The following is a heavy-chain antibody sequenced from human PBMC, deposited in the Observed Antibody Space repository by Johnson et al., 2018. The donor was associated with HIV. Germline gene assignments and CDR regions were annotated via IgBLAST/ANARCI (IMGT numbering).Heavy chain of an antibody. CDR2: ISYDGSNE. D-gene: IGHD6-13*01. Sequence: QVQLVESGGGVVQPGRSLRLSCAASGFTFSSYALHWVRQAPGKGLDWVAIISYDGSNEYYADSVKGRFTISRDNSKNTLFLQMNTLRAEDTALYYCASKAAGTMHAFDIWGQGTMVTVSS. CDR3: ASKAAGTMHAFDI. V-gene: IGHV3-30-3*01. CDR1: GFTFSSYA. J-gene: IGHJ3*02.